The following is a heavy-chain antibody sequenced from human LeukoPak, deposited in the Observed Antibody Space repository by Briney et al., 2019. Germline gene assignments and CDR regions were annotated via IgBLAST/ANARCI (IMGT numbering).Heavy chain of an antibody. CDR3: AKSRSRTIFGYDY. CDR2: ISSSSSYI. J-gene: IGHJ4*02. D-gene: IGHD3-3*01. CDR1: GFTFSSYS. Sequence: GGSLRLSCAASGFTFSSYSMNWVRQAPGKGLEWVSSISSSSSYIYYADSVKGRFTISRDNSKNTLYLQMNSLRAEDTAVYYCAKSRSRTIFGYDYWGQGTLVTVSS. V-gene: IGHV3-21*04.